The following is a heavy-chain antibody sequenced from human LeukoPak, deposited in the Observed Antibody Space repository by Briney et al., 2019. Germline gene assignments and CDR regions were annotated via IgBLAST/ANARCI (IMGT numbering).Heavy chain of an antibody. CDR3: AKWGDFDILTGYYVSDF. CDR2: VTCRAGST. V-gene: IGHV3-23*01. D-gene: IGHD3-9*01. CDR1: GFTFSNYA. J-gene: IGHJ4*02. Sequence: GGSLRLSCVASGFTFSNYAMSWVRQAPGKRLEWVSDVTCRAGSTYYADSVKGRFTISRDNSRNTLFLQMNSLRAEDTAIYYCAKWGDFDILTGYYVSDFWGQGTLVTVSS.